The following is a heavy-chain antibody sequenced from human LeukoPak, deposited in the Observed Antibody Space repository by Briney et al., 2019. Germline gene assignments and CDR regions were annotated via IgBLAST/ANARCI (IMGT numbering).Heavy chain of an antibody. Sequence: ASVKVSCKASGYTFTGYYMHWVRQAPGQGLEWMGWINPNSGGTNYAQKFQGRVTMTRDTSISTAYMELSRLRSDDTAVYYCAREGETIFGVVIIGDYFDYWGQGTLVTVSS. CDR2: INPNSGGT. D-gene: IGHD3-3*01. CDR3: AREGETIFGVVIIGDYFDY. CDR1: GYTFTGYY. V-gene: IGHV1-2*02. J-gene: IGHJ4*02.